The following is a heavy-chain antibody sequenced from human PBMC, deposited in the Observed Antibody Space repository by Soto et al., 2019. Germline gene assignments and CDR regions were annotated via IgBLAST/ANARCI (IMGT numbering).Heavy chain of an antibody. Sequence: SVKASCKASGFSLNGYYFNRIRAAPCQGLEWLWLLNPNTRGTTYAQKFQGRVTLTWDTSINTAYMELSSLRPDDTAMYYCARARYQVLSDAMDVWGQGPSVTVSS. CDR2: LNPNTRGT. J-gene: IGHJ6*02. CDR1: GFSLNGYY. CDR3: ARARYQVLSDAMDV. V-gene: IGHV1-2*02. D-gene: IGHD3-16*01.